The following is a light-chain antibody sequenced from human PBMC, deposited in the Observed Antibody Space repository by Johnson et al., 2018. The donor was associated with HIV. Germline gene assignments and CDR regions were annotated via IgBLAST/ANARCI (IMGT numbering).Light chain of an antibody. J-gene: IGLJ1*01. CDR1: SSNIGNNY. CDR2: ENN. CDR3: GTWDSSLSTYV. Sequence: QSVLTQPPSLSAAPGQKVTISCSGSSSNIGNNYVSWYQQVPGTAPKLLIYENNKRPSGIPDRFSVSKSGTSATMGITGLQTGDEADYYCGTWDSSLSTYVFGSWTKVTVL. V-gene: IGLV1-51*02.